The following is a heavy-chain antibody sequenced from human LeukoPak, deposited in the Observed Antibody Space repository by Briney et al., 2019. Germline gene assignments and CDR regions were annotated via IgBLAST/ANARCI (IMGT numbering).Heavy chain of an antibody. CDR2: ISGSGGST. Sequence: GGSLRLSCAASGFTFSSYAMSWVRQAPGKGLEWVSAISGSGGSTYYADSVKGRFTISRDNSKNTLYLQMNSLRAEDTAVYYCARAGSGSYCPDYWGQGTLVTVSS. J-gene: IGHJ4*02. V-gene: IGHV3-23*01. CDR1: GFTFSSYA. D-gene: IGHD3-10*01. CDR3: ARAGSGSYCPDY.